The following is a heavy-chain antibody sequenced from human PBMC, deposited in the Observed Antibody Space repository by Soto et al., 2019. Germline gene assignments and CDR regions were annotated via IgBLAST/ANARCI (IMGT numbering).Heavy chain of an antibody. J-gene: IGHJ4*02. CDR2: FDPEDGET. Sequence: GAAGQVSCKVAGYTLTELSMHGVRQAPGKGLEWMGGFDPEDGETIYAQKFQGRVTMTDDTSTDTAYMEPSSLRSDDTAVYDCATGMLGSYSFDYWGQGPMVTVSS. CDR1: GYTLTELS. CDR3: ATGMLGSYSFDY. V-gene: IGHV1-24*01. D-gene: IGHD1-26*01.